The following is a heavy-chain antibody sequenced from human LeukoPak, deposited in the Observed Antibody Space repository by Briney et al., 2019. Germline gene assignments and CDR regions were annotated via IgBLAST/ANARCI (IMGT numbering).Heavy chain of an antibody. D-gene: IGHD3-3*01. J-gene: IGHJ2*01. V-gene: IGHV3-7*03. CDR1: GFTFSTYW. Sequence: GGSLRLSCAASGFTFSTYWMNWVRQATGKGLEWVANIKQDGSEKYYVDSVKGRFTLSRDSAKNSLSLQMNSLRAEDTAVYYCARAEWSNWYFDLWGRGTLVTVSS. CDR3: ARAEWSNWYFDL. CDR2: IKQDGSEK.